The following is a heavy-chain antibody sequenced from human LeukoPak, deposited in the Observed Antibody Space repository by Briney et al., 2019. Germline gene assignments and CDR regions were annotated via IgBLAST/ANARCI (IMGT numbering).Heavy chain of an antibody. CDR2: IIPILGIA. Sequence: SVKVSCKASGGTFSSYAISWVRQAPGQGLERMGRIIPILGIANYAQKFQGRVTITADKSASTAYMELSSLRSEDTAVYYCAPAARHRVEDYWGQGTLVTVSS. CDR3: APAARHRVEDY. J-gene: IGHJ4*02. CDR1: GGTFSSYA. V-gene: IGHV1-69*04. D-gene: IGHD6-6*01.